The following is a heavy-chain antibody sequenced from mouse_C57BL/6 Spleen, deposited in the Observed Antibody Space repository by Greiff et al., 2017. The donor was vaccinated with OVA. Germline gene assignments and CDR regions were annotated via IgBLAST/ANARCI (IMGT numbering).Heavy chain of an antibody. V-gene: IGHV1-69*01. J-gene: IGHJ1*03. CDR3: ARRGYDYDGWYFDV. Sequence: QVQLQQPGAELVMPGASVKLSCKASGYTFTSYWMHWVKQRPGQGLEWIGEIDPSDSYTNYNQKFKGKSTLTVDKSSSTAYMQLSSRTSEDSAVYYCARRGYDYDGWYFDVWGTGTTVTVSS. CDR1: GYTFTSYW. D-gene: IGHD2-4*01. CDR2: IDPSDSYT.